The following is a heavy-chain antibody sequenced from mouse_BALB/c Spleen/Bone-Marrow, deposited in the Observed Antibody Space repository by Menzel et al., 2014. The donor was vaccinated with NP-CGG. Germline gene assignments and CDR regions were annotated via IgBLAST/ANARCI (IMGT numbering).Heavy chain of an antibody. D-gene: IGHD2-3*01. CDR2: INTDSSTI. J-gene: IGHJ4*01. CDR3: ARPVDGYYAMHY. CDR1: GFAFSRYW. Sequence: EVKLMESGGGLVQPGGSLKLSCEASGFAFSRYWMSWVRQAPGKGLEWIGEINTDSSTINYTQSLKDKFIISRDNAKNTLYVQMNKVRSEHTALYHCARPVDGYYAMHYWAQEPSLTVPS. V-gene: IGHV4-1*02.